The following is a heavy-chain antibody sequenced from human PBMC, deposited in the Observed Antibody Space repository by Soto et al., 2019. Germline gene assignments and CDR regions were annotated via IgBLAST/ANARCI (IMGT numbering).Heavy chain of an antibody. V-gene: IGHV3-21*01. J-gene: IGHJ5*02. Sequence: EVQLVESGGGLVKPGGSLRLSCAASGFTFSSYSMNWVRQAPGKGLEWVSSISSSSSYIYYADSVKGRFTISRDNAKNSLYLQMNSLRAEDTAVYYCAREASRDGYNWFDPWGQGTLVTVSS. CDR1: GFTFSSYS. CDR2: ISSSSSYI. CDR3: AREASRDGYNWFDP.